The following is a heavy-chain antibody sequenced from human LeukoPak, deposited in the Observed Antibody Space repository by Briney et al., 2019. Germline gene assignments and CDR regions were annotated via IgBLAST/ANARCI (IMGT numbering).Heavy chain of an antibody. CDR3: ARNPSRSDTYFDL. J-gene: IGHJ4*02. D-gene: IGHD5-18*01. V-gene: IGHV1-8*01. CDR2: TNPSSRNR. CDR1: GYTFTDYE. Sequence: ASVKVSCKASGYTFTDYEINWVRQASGQGLEWMGWTNPSSRNRAYAPKFEGRVTMTTDTSTSTAYMELRSLTSEDTAVYYWARNPSRSDTYFDLWGQGTLVTVSS.